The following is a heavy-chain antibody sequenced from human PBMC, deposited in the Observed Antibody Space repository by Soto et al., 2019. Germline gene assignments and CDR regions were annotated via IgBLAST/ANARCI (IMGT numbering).Heavy chain of an antibody. J-gene: IGHJ2*01. D-gene: IGHD2-15*01. CDR2: IIPVFGTP. Sequence: QVQLVQSGTEVKKPGSSVKVSCRASGGTFRSYGISWVRQAPGQGLEWMGGIIPVFGTPNNAQKFQGRVTITADESTSTAYMELSSLRSDDTAVYFCAREGRGLGYCSGGNCNWYFELWGRGTLVTVSS. CDR3: AREGRGLGYCSGGNCNWYFEL. CDR1: GGTFRSYG. V-gene: IGHV1-69*01.